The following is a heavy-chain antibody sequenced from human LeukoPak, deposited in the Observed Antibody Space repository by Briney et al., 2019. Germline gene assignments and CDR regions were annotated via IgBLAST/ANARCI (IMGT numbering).Heavy chain of an antibody. V-gene: IGHV4-34*01. CDR3: ARDRVDVLWFGELSPPSGWFDP. D-gene: IGHD3-10*01. CDR1: GGSFSGYY. CDR2: INHSGST. J-gene: IGHJ5*02. Sequence: SSETLSLTCAVYGGSFSGYYWSWIRQPPGKGLEWIGEINHSGSTNYNPSLKSRVTISVDTSKNQFSLKLSSVTAADTAVYYCARDRVDVLWFGELSPPSGWFDPWGQGTLVTVSS.